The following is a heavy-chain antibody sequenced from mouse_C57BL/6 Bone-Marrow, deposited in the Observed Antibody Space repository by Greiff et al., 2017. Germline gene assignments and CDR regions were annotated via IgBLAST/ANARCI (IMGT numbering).Heavy chain of an antibody. CDR2: INYDGSST. Sequence: EVQVVESEGGLVQPGSSMKLSCTASGFTFSDYYMAWVRQVPEKGLEWVANINYDGSSTYYLDSLKSRFIISRDNAKNILYLQRSSLESEDTATYYCARDITLYGSSYWYFDVWGTGTTVTVSS. D-gene: IGHD1-1*01. J-gene: IGHJ1*03. CDR1: GFTFSDYY. V-gene: IGHV5-16*01. CDR3: ARDITLYGSSYWYFDV.